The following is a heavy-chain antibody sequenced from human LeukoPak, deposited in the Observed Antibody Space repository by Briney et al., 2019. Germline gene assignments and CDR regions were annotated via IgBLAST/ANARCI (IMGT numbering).Heavy chain of an antibody. J-gene: IGHJ6*03. V-gene: IGHV4-34*01. CDR3: ARGRNYDFWSGPTRPYYYYMDV. CDR2: INHSGST. Sequence: SETLSLTCAVYGGSFSGYYWSWIRQPPGKGLEWIGEINHSGSTNYNPSLKSRVTISVDTSKNQSSLKLSSVTAADTAVYYCARGRNYDFWSGPTRPYYYYMDVWGKGTTVTVSS. CDR1: GGSFSGYY. D-gene: IGHD3-3*01.